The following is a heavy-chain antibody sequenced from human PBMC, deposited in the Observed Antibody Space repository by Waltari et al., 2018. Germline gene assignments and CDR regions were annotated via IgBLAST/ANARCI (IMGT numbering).Heavy chain of an antibody. CDR2: IYYSGST. V-gene: IGHV4-39*01. Sequence: QLQLQESGPGLVKPSETLSFTCTVSGGSISRSSYYWGWIRQPPGKGLEWIGSIYYSGSTDYNPSLKSRVTISVDTSKNQFSLKLSSVTAADTAVYYCATKRESSASGFDYWGQGTLVTVSS. J-gene: IGHJ4*02. D-gene: IGHD6-19*01. CDR1: GGSISRSSYY. CDR3: ATKRESSASGFDY.